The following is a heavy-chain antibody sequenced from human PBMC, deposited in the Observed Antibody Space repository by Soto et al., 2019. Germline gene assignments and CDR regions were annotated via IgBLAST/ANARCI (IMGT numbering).Heavy chain of an antibody. CDR1: GFTFSSYS. V-gene: IGHV3-48*01. Sequence: EVQLVESGGGLVQPGGSLRLSCAASGFTFSSYSMNWVRQAPGKGLEWVSYISSSSSTIYYADSVKGRFTISRDNAKNSLYLQMNSLRAEDTAVYYCARDLGIAAAGPEGYWGQGTLVTVSS. J-gene: IGHJ4*02. CDR2: ISSSSSTI. D-gene: IGHD6-13*01. CDR3: ARDLGIAAAGPEGY.